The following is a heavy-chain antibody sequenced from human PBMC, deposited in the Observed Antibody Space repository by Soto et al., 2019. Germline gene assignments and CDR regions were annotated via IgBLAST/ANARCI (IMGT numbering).Heavy chain of an antibody. CDR1: GGSITSGDYY. J-gene: IGHJ6*02. D-gene: IGHD2-2*01. CDR2: SYSSGST. V-gene: IGHV4-30-4*01. Sequence: QVQLQESGPGLVKPSQTLSLTCTVSGGSITSGDYYWTWIRQTPGKGLEWIGYSYSSGSTRYNPSLESRVTISVDTAKNQFSLKLSSVTAADTAMYYCAREPHEVPAGGYGMDVWGQGTTVIVSS. CDR3: AREPHEVPAGGYGMDV.